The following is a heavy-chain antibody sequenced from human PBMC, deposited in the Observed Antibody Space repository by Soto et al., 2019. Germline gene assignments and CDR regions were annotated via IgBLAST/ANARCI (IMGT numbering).Heavy chain of an antibody. Sequence: QVQLVGSGGGVVQPGRSLRLSCAASGVTFSNYAMHWVRQAPGKGLEWVAVIWSDGTNKYYADSVKGRFTISRDKSKKRLNLKLNSLKAGATEVYYCPRAPPTTYNTGGNYASWA. V-gene: IGHV3-33*01. CDR2: IWSDGTNK. J-gene: IGHJ5*01. CDR1: GVTFSNYA. D-gene: IGHD2-8*02. CDR3: PRAPPTTYNTGGNYAS.